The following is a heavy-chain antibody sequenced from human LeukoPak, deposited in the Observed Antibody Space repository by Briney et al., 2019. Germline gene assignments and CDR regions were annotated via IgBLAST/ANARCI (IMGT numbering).Heavy chain of an antibody. D-gene: IGHD6-13*01. V-gene: IGHV3-9*01. CDR3: AKAASSYSSSWPDY. CDR1: GFTFDDYA. Sequence: GGSLRLSCAASGFTFDDYAMHWVRQAPGKGLEWVSGISWNSGSIGYADSVKGRFTISRDNAKNSLYLQMNSLRAEDTALYYCAKAASSYSSSWPDYWGQGTLVTVSS. CDR2: ISWNSGSI. J-gene: IGHJ4*02.